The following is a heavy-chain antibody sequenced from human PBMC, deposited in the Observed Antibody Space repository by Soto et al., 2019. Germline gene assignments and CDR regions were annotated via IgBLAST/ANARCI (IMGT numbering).Heavy chain of an antibody. J-gene: IGHJ4*02. Sequence: GGSLRLSCAASGFTFSSYGMHWVRQAPGKGLEWVAVIWYDGNNKYYADSVKGRFTISRDNSNNTLYVQMTSLRAEDTAVYYCARGLHSLFDYWGQGTLVTVSS. CDR3: ARGLHSLFDY. V-gene: IGHV3-33*01. CDR2: IWYDGNNK. CDR1: GFTFSSYG. D-gene: IGHD2-21*01.